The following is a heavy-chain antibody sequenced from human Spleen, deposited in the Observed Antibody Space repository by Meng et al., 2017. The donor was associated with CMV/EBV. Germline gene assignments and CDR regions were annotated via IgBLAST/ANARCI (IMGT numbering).Heavy chain of an antibody. D-gene: IGHD1-1*01. CDR3: ARDARRYNDFFFDY. CDR2: IYYSGST. J-gene: IGHJ4*02. V-gene: IGHV4-30-4*08. CDR1: GGPISSSSYY. Sequence: TMSLTCTVPGGPISSSSYYWGWIRQPPGKGLEWIGYIYYSGSTYYNPSIKSRLTISVDTSQNHFSFELSSVTAADTAVYYCARDARRYNDFFFDYWGQGTLVTVSS.